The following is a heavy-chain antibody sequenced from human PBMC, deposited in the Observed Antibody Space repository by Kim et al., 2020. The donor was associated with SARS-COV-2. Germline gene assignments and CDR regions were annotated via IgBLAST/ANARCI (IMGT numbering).Heavy chain of an antibody. Sequence: ASVKVSCKVSGHTLNELSTHWVRQAPGKGLEWMGGFDPEEDETIYAQKFQGRVTMTEDTFTETAYMELSSLRSEDTAVYYCATELQGYHYDVYWGQGTLVTVSA. V-gene: IGHV1-24*01. CDR2: FDPEEDET. D-gene: IGHD3-16*01. CDR3: ATELQGYHYDVY. J-gene: IGHJ4*02. CDR1: GHTLNELS.